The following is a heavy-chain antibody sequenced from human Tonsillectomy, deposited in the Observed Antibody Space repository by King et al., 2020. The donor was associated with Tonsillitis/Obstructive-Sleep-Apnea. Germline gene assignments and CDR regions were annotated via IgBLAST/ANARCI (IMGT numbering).Heavy chain of an antibody. D-gene: IGHD2-15*01. CDR3: ARVLDYYYYSMDV. V-gene: IGHV3-48*03. J-gene: IGHJ6*03. Sequence: VQLVESGGGLVQPGGSLRLSCAASGFPFSSYEMKWVRQAPGKGLEWVSYIDSSGITIYYSDSVKGRFPISRDNAKNSLYLQMSSLRADDTAVYYCARVLDYYYYSMDVWGKGTTVTVSS. CDR1: GFPFSSYE. CDR2: IDSSGITI.